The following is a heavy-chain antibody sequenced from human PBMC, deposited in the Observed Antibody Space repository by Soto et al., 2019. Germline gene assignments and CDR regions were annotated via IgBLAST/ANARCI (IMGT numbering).Heavy chain of an antibody. J-gene: IGHJ6*02. D-gene: IGHD2-15*01. CDR2: IDPSDYYT. CDR1: GYSFTSYW. CDR3: ARLNCSGGSCSYYYYYGMDV. Sequence: GESLKISCKGSGYSFTSYWISWVRQMPGQGPGGMGRIDPSDYYTNYSPSFQGHVTISADKSISTAYLQWSSLKASDTAMYYCARLNCSGGSCSYYYYYGMDVWGQGTTVTVSS. V-gene: IGHV5-10-1*01.